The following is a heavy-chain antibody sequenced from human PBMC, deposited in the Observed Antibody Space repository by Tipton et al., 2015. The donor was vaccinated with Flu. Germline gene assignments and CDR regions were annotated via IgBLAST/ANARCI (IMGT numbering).Heavy chain of an antibody. Sequence: LRLSCTVSGGSISSYYWSWIRQPPGKGLEWIGYIYYSGSTNYNPSLKSRVTISVDTSKNQFSLKLSSVTAADTAVYYCAALDFWSGYYTGLPHFDYWGQGTLVTVSS. J-gene: IGHJ4*02. V-gene: IGHV4-59*01. CDR2: IYYSGST. D-gene: IGHD3-3*01. CDR3: AALDFWSGYYTGLPHFDY. CDR1: GGSISSYY.